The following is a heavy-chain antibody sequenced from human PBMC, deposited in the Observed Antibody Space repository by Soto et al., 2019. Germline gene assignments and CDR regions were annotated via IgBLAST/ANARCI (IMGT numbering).Heavy chain of an antibody. CDR1: GFTFSDYY. D-gene: IGHD2-15*01. CDR2: ISSSGTGI. Sequence: QVQLVESGGGLVKPGGSLRLSCAASGFTFSDYYMTWIRQAPGKGLEWVSYISSSGTGIYYADSVKGRFTISRDNGKNSLYLQMSSLRVEDTAVYYCVRAYSDAFDIWGQGTMVTVS. J-gene: IGHJ3*02. CDR3: VRAYSDAFDI. V-gene: IGHV3-11*01.